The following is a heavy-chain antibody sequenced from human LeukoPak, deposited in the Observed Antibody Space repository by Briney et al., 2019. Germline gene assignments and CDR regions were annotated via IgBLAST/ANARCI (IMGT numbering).Heavy chain of an antibody. J-gene: IGHJ3*02. CDR1: GFTFSSYA. D-gene: IGHD3-22*01. Sequence: GGSLRLSCAASGFTFSSYAMSWVRQAPGKGLEWVSAISGSGGSTYYADSVKGRFTISRDNSKNTLYLQMNSLRAEDTAVYYCAKGGGTYYYDSRGNAFDIWGQGTMVTVSS. CDR2: ISGSGGST. V-gene: IGHV3-23*01. CDR3: AKGGGTYYYDSRGNAFDI.